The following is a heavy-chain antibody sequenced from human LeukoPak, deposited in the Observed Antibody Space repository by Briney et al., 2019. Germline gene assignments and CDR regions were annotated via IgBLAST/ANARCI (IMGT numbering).Heavy chain of an antibody. Sequence: GASVKVSCKASGYTFTSYYMHWVRQAPGQGLEWMGWISAYNGNTNYAQKLQGRVTMTTDTSTSTAYKELRSLRSDDTAVYYCARDRGLELRMDVWGQGTTVTVSS. CDR3: ARDRGLELRMDV. V-gene: IGHV1-18*04. CDR2: ISAYNGNT. CDR1: GYTFTSYY. D-gene: IGHD1-7*01. J-gene: IGHJ6*02.